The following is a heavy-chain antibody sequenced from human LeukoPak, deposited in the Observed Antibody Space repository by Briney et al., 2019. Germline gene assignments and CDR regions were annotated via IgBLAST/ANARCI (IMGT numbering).Heavy chain of an antibody. Sequence: SETLSLTCTVSGVSISSYYWSWIRQPAGKGLEWIGRIHTSGSANSNPSLKSRVTMSVDTSKNQFSLKLSSVTAAATAVYYCARWSGDYSFDYWGQGTLVTVSS. CDR2: IHTSGSA. V-gene: IGHV4-4*07. CDR3: ARWSGDYSFDY. CDR1: GVSISSYY. D-gene: IGHD3-3*01. J-gene: IGHJ4*02.